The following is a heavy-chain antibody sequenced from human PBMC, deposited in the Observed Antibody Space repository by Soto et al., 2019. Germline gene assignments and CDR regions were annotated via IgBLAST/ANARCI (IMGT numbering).Heavy chain of an antibody. J-gene: IGHJ6*02. CDR1: GGSISRYY. Sequence: SETLSLTCTVSGGSISRYYWSWIRQPPGKGLEWIGYMYNTGSTIYNPSLKSRVTISVDTSKNQFSLKLNSVTAADTAVYYCARDLWGYCGADCYPLDVWG. V-gene: IGHV4-59*01. D-gene: IGHD2-21*02. CDR3: ARDLWGYCGADCYPLDV. CDR2: MYNTGST.